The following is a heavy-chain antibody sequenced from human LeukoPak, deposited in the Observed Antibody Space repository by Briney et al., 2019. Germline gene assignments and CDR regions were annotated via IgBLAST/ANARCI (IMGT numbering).Heavy chain of an antibody. CDR3: VRDGPSWGLL. CDR1: GGSIGTYY. V-gene: IGHV4-4*07. CDR2: IFTTGGA. D-gene: IGHD7-27*01. Sequence: SETLSLTCTVSGGSIGTYYWSWIRQPAGKGLEWIGRIFTTGGANYNPSLKSRVTMSLDTSKNLFPLKLNSVTAADTAVYYCVRDGPSWGLLWGQGALVTVSS. J-gene: IGHJ4*02.